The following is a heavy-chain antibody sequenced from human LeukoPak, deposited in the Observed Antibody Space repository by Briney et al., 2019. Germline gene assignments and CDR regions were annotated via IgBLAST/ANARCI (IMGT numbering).Heavy chain of an antibody. CDR1: GYTFTSYD. J-gene: IGHJ5*02. CDR2: MNPNSGNT. CDR3: ARWAWYDSSGIAFDP. Sequence: ASVKVSCKASGYTFTSYDINWVRQATGLGLEWMGWMNPNSGNTGYAQKFQGRVTITRNTSISTAYMELSSLRSEDTAVYYCARWAWYDSSGIAFDPWGQGTLVTVSS. V-gene: IGHV1-8*03. D-gene: IGHD3-22*01.